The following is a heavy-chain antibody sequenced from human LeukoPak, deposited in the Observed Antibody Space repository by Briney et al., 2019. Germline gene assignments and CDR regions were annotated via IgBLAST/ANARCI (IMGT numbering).Heavy chain of an antibody. CDR3: ARGHGSGSYIRY. Sequence: PSETLSLTCTVSGDSSSNNIYYWGWIRQPPGKGLEWVANIDYSGRTYYNPSLKSRATISVDTSKNQFSLILSSVTAADTAVYYCARGHGSGSYIRYWGQGTLVTVSS. J-gene: IGHJ4*02. V-gene: IGHV4-39*07. D-gene: IGHD3-10*01. CDR1: GDSSSNNIYY. CDR2: IDYSGRT.